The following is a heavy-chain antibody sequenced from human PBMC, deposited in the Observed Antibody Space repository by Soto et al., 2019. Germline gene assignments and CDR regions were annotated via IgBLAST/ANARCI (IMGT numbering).Heavy chain of an antibody. D-gene: IGHD6-19*01. CDR3: AKDRSSGAYNWFDP. CDR1: GFTFSSYW. Sequence: GGSLRLSCTASGFTFSSYWMHWVRQAPGKGLVWVSHINSDGSTTNYADSVKGRFTISRDNAKNTLYLQMNSLRAEDTAVYYCAKDRSSGAYNWFDPWGQGILVTVSS. J-gene: IGHJ5*02. CDR2: INSDGSTT. V-gene: IGHV3-74*01.